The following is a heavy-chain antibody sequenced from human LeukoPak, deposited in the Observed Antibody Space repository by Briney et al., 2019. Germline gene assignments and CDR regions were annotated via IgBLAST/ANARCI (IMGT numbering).Heavy chain of an antibody. CDR1: GYTFTGYY. CDR3: ARSPYYGSGSYYLDY. J-gene: IGHJ4*02. D-gene: IGHD3-10*01. V-gene: IGHV1-2*02. Sequence: GASVKVSCKASGYTFTGYYMHWVRQAPGQGLEWMGWINPNSGGTNYAQKFQGRVTMARDTSISTAYMELSRLRSDDTAAYYCARSPYYGSGSYYLDYWGQGTLVTVSS. CDR2: INPNSGGT.